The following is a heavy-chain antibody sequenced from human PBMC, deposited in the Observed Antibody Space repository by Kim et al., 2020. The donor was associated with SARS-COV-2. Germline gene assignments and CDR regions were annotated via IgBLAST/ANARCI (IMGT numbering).Heavy chain of an antibody. CDR3: ARLGLRYFDWLPDY. J-gene: IGHJ4*02. Sequence: GESLKISCKGSGYSFTSYWIGWVRQMLGKGLEWMGIIYPGDSDTRYSPSFQGQVSISADKSISTACLQWSSLKASDTAMYYCARLGLRYFDWLPDYWGQGTLVTVSS. V-gene: IGHV5-51*01. CDR2: IYPGDSDT. D-gene: IGHD3-9*01. CDR1: GYSFTSYW.